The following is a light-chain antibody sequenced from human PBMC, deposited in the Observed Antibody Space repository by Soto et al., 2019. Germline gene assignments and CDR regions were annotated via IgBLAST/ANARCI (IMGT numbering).Light chain of an antibody. V-gene: IGKV1-39*01. CDR3: QQSYSTPLT. J-gene: IGKJ4*01. CDR2: AAP. CDR1: QSISSY. Sequence: DIQMTQSPSSLSASVADRVTITCRASQSISSYLNWYEQKPGKAPKLLIYAAPSLQSGVPSRFSGSGSGTDFTLTIRSLQPEDFATYYCQQSYSTPLTFGGGTKVEIK.